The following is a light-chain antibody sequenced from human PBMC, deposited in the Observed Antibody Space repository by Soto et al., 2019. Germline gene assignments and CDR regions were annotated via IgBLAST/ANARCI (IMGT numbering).Light chain of an antibody. CDR3: QQYYSTPRT. V-gene: IGKV4-1*01. J-gene: IGKJ1*01. CDR2: WAS. Sequence: DIVMTQSPDSLAVSLGERATMNCKSSQTVLYSSNNKNHLAWYQQRPGQPPKLLFSWASTRESGVPDRFSASGSGTDFTLSIGSLQAEDVAVYYCQQYYSTPRTFGQGTKVDI. CDR1: QTVLYSSNNKNH.